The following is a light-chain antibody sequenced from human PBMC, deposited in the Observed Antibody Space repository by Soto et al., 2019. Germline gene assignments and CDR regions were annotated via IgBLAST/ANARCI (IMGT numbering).Light chain of an antibody. CDR3: QQYNNWPRIT. Sequence: EIVLTQSPASLSVSPGERVTLSCRASQSVSSNLAGYQQKPRQAPRRLIYGASTRATGIPAGFSGSGSGTEFTLTISSLQSEDFAVYYCQQYNNWPRITFGQGTLLEIK. CDR2: GAS. V-gene: IGKV3-15*01. CDR1: QSVSSN. J-gene: IGKJ5*01.